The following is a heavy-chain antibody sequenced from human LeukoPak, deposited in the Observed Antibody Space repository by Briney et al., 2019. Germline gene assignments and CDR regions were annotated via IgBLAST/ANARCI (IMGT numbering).Heavy chain of an antibody. CDR1: GGSISSYF. CDR2: INYSGST. D-gene: IGHD2-8*01. CDR3: AATKDPYYFDF. Sequence: SETLSLTCTVSGGSISSYFWTWIRQSPGKGLEWIGYINYSGSTNFNPSLKSRVTVSKDTSENQFSLKLSSVTAADTAVYYCAATKDPYYFDFWGQGTLITVSS. V-gene: IGHV4-59*03. J-gene: IGHJ4*02.